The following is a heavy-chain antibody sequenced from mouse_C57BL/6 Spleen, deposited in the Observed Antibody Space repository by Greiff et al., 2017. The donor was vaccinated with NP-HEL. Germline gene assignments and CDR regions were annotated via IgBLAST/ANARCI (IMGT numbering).Heavy chain of an antibody. D-gene: IGHD4-1*01. CDR2: IYPGDGDT. J-gene: IGHJ1*03. CDR3: ARGGTLDWYFDV. Sequence: VQGVESGAELVKPGASVKISCKASGYAFSSYWMNWVKQRPGKGLEWIGQIYPGDGDTNCNGKFKGKATLTADKSSSTAYMQLSSLTPEDSAVYVCARGGTLDWYFDVWGTGTTVTVSS. CDR1: GYAFSSYW. V-gene: IGHV1-80*01.